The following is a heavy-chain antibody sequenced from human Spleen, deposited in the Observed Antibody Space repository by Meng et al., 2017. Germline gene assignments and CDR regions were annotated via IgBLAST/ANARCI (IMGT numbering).Heavy chain of an antibody. CDR2: INHSGST. CDR3: ARGPTTMAHDFDY. D-gene: IGHD4-11*01. CDR1: GGSFSDYY. J-gene: IGHJ4*02. V-gene: IGHV4-34*01. Sequence: VPLPRGGAGLLKPSGTPSLTCFVSGGSFSDYYWSWIRQPPGKGLEWIGEINHSGSTNYNPSLESRATISVDTSQNNLSLKLSSVTAADSAVYYCARGPTTMAHDFDYWGQGTLVTVSS.